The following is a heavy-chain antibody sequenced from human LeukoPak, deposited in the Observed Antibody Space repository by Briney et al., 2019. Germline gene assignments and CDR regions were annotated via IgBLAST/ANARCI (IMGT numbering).Heavy chain of an antibody. Sequence: SETLSLTCAVYGGSFSGYYWSWIRQPPGKGLEWIGYFHHSGNTNYNPSLSSRITMSVDTSKNQFSLKLNSVTAADTAIYYCARRAAALDHWGQGTLVTVSS. CDR2: FHHSGNT. J-gene: IGHJ4*02. D-gene: IGHD6-13*01. CDR1: GGSFSGYY. CDR3: ARRAAALDH. V-gene: IGHV4-34*10.